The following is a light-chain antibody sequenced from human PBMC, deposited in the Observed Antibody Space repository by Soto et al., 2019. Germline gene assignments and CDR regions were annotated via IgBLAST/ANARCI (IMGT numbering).Light chain of an antibody. J-gene: IGKJ2*01. CDR3: QQYGSTPRVT. CDR1: QSVSISH. V-gene: IGKV3-20*01. CDR2: GAS. Sequence: EIVLTQSPGTLSLSPGERATLSCRASQSVSISHLAWYQQKPGQAPRLLIYGASIRATGIPDRFSGSGSGTDFTLTISTLEPEDFAVYYRQQYGSTPRVTFGQGTKLEIK.